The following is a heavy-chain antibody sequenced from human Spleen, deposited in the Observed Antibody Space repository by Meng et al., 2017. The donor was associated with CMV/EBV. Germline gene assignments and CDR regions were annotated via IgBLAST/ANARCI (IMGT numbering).Heavy chain of an antibody. D-gene: IGHD6-13*01. CDR2: INPNSGGT. V-gene: IGHV1-2*04. Sequence: CKASGYTFTGYYMHWVRQAPGQGLEWMGWINPNSGGTNYVQKFQGWVTMTRDTSISTAYMELRSLRSDDTAVYYCARSYSSSWYPFQHWGQGTLVTVSS. CDR1: GYTFTGYY. CDR3: ARSYSSSWYPFQH. J-gene: IGHJ1*01.